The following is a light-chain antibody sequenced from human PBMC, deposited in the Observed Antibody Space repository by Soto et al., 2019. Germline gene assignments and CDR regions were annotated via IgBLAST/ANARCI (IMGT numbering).Light chain of an antibody. CDR3: QQYNSYWT. V-gene: IGKV1-5*03. CDR2: KAS. J-gene: IGKJ1*01. Sequence: DIQMTQSPSTLSASVGDRVPITCRASQSISSWLAWYQQKPGKAPKLLIYKASSLESGVPSRFSGSGSGTEFTLTISSLQPDEFATYYCQQYNSYWTCGQGTKVEIK. CDR1: QSISSW.